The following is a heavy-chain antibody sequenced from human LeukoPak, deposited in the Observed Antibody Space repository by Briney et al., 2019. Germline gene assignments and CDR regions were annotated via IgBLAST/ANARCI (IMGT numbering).Heavy chain of an antibody. V-gene: IGHV4-34*01. D-gene: IGHD5-12*01. CDR1: GGSFSAYY. Sequence: TSETLSLTCAVYGGSFSAYYWNWIRQPPGKGLEWIGEINHSGSTNYNPSLKSRVTISVDTSKNQFSLKLSSVTAADTAVYYCARGRGATSNFDYWGQGTLVTVSS. J-gene: IGHJ4*02. CDR2: INHSGST. CDR3: ARGRGATSNFDY.